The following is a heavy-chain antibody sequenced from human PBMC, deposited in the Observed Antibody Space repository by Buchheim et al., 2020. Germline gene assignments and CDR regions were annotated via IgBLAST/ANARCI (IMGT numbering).Heavy chain of an antibody. J-gene: IGHJ6*02. V-gene: IGHV1-69*02. CDR3: ATYTEIYYYYYYGMDV. Sequence: QVQLVQSGAEVKKPGSSVKVSCKASGGTFSSYTISWVRQAPGQGLEWMGRIIPILGIANYAQKFQGRVTITADKSTSTAYMELSSLRSEDTAVYYCATYTEIYYYYYYGMDVWGQGTT. CDR1: GGTFSSYT. CDR2: IIPILGIA. D-gene: IGHD1-1*01.